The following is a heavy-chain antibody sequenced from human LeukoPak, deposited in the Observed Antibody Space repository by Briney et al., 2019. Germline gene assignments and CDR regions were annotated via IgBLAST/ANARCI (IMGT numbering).Heavy chain of an antibody. Sequence: GGSLRLSCEASGFTFKNAWMIWVRQAPGKGLEWVAFIRYDGSNKYYADSVKGRFTISRDNSKNTLYLQMNSLRAEDTAVYYCAKISTKQWLTQYAFDIWGQGTMVTVSS. J-gene: IGHJ3*02. V-gene: IGHV3-30*02. CDR3: AKISTKQWLTQYAFDI. CDR1: GFTFKNAW. CDR2: IRYDGSNK. D-gene: IGHD6-19*01.